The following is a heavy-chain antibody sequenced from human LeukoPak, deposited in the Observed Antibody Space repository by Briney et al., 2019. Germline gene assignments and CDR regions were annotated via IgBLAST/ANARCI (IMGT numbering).Heavy chain of an antibody. CDR2: INAGNGNT. J-gene: IGHJ4*02. CDR3: ARVDRGQQLYDY. D-gene: IGHD6-13*01. CDR1: GYTFTSYA. Sequence: ASVKVSCKASGYTFTSYAMHWVRQAPGQWLEWMGWINAGNGNTKYSQKFQGRVTITRDTSAGTAYMELSSLRSEDTAVYYCARVDRGQQLYDYWGQGTLVTVSS. V-gene: IGHV1-3*01.